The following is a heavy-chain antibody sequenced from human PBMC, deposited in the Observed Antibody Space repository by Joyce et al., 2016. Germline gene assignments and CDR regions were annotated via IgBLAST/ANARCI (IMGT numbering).Heavy chain of an antibody. V-gene: IGHV3-15*01. Sequence: EVQLVESGGGLVKPGGSLRLSCAASGFSFRNAWVTGVRQARGKGLAWVGRDKSKSQGGTTDYAAPVKGRFTITKDESRDTAYLQMNSLKSEDTGVYFCVTGLCIGTACHWDDAFDVWGQGTMVTVSS. CDR1: GFSFRNAW. D-gene: IGHD2-2*01. CDR2: DKSKSQGGTT. CDR3: VTGLCIGTACHWDDAFDV. J-gene: IGHJ3*01.